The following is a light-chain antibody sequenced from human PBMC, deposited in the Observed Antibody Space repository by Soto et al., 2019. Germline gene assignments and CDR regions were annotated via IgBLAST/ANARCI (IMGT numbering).Light chain of an antibody. V-gene: IGKV1-5*03. Sequence: DIETSKTTSTLSASVGDRVTITCQARQSIDSWLAWCQQKPGKAPNLLIYKASSLESGVPSRFSGSGSGTEFTLTISSLQPDDSGTYKYQYGLRYPGTFAQGTQV. CDR2: KAS. CDR3: QYGLRYPGT. CDR1: QSIDSW. J-gene: IGKJ1*01.